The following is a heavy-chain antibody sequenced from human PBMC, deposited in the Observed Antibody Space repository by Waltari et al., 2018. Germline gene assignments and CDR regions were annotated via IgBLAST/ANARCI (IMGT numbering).Heavy chain of an antibody. Sequence: QVQLVESGGGVVQPGRSLSLSCAASGFTFSSYGMHWVRQAPGKGLEWVAVIWYDGSNKYYADSVKGRFTISRDNSKNTLYLQMNSLRAEDTAVYYCARDRTMIVVAYWFDPWGQGTLVTVSS. CDR1: GFTFSSYG. V-gene: IGHV3-33*01. J-gene: IGHJ5*02. CDR3: ARDRTMIVVAYWFDP. D-gene: IGHD3-22*01. CDR2: IWYDGSNK.